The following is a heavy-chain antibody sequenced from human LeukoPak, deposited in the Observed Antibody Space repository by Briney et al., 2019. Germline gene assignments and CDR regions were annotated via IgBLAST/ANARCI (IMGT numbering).Heavy chain of an antibody. D-gene: IGHD6-13*01. CDR3: ARDQASAAGTGQINYYYYYMDV. CDR1: GFTFSSYW. J-gene: IGHJ6*03. CDR2: IKQDGSEK. V-gene: IGHV3-7*01. Sequence: GGSLRLSCAASGFTFSSYWMSWVRQAPGKGLEWVANIKQDGSEKYYVDSVKGRFTISRHNAKNSLYLQMNSLRAEDTAVYYCARDQASAAGTGQINYYYYYMDVWGKGTTVTVSS.